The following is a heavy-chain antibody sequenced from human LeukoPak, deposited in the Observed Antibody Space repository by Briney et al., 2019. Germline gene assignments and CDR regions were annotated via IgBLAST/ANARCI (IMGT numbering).Heavy chain of an antibody. J-gene: IGHJ4*02. CDR1: GYTFTSYG. CDR2: ISAYNGNT. V-gene: IGHV1-18*01. Sequence: GASVKVSCKASGYTFTSYGISWVRQAPGQGLEWMGWISAYNGNTNYAQKLQGRVTMTTDTSTSTAYMELRSLRSDDTAVYYCARDLGPYSGSYAGDPSFDYWGQGTLVTVSS. D-gene: IGHD1-26*01. CDR3: ARDLGPYSGSYAGDPSFDY.